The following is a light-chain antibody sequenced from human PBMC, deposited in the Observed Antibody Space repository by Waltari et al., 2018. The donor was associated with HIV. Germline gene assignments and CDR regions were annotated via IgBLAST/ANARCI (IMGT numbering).Light chain of an antibody. CDR2: RVA. Sequence: QSALTQEASVSGTVGQKVTLSCTGNGNHIGSYAVTWYQQFARGAPKTVMFRVAQPSGIPGRFAGAKAGSTASLTISGLQPEDEAEYYCSTWDFSLSVVVFGGGTKLTVL. J-gene: IGLJ2*01. CDR1: GNHIGSYA. V-gene: IGLV1-44*01. CDR3: STWDFSLSVVV.